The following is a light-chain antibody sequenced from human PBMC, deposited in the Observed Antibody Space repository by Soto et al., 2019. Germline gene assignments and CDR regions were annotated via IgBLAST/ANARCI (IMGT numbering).Light chain of an antibody. CDR3: QQLNRYPALA. CDR2: AAS. Sequence: DIQLTQSPSFLSASVGDRVTITCRASQGISSYLAWYQQKPGKAPKLLIYAASTLQSGVPSRFSGSGSGTEFSLSISSLQTENLATYYRQQLNRYPALAFGQGTRLETK. CDR1: QGISSY. J-gene: IGKJ5*01. V-gene: IGKV1-9*01.